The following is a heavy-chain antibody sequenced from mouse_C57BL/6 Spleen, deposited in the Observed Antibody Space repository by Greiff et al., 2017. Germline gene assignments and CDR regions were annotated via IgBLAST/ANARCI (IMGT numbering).Heavy chain of an antibody. CDR2: INPNNGGT. CDR3: ARDGNYYGSSFDY. D-gene: IGHD1-1*01. V-gene: IGHV1-18*01. J-gene: IGHJ2*01. Sequence: VQLKESGPELVKPGASVKIPCKASGYTFTDYNMDWVKQSHGKSLEWIGDINPNNGGTIYNQKFKGKATLTVDKSSSTAYMELRSLTSEDTAVYYCARDGNYYGSSFDYWGQGTTLTVSS. CDR1: GYTFTDYN.